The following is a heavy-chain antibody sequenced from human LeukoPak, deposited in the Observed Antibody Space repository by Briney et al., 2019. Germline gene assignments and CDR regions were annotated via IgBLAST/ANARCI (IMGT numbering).Heavy chain of an antibody. CDR3: AKEQTYDFWSGYYTGSFDYFDY. V-gene: IGHV3-30*02. Sequence: GGSLILSCAASGFTCSSYGMHWVRQAPGQGLEWVAFIRYDGSNKYYADSVKGRFTISRDNSKNTLYLQMNSLRAEDTAVYYCAKEQTYDFWSGYYTGSFDYFDYWGQGTLVTVSS. D-gene: IGHD3-3*01. CDR1: GFTCSSYG. CDR2: IRYDGSNK. J-gene: IGHJ4*02.